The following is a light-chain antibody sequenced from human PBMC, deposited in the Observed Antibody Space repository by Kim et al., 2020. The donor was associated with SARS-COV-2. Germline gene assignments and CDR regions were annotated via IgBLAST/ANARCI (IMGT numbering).Light chain of an antibody. CDR1: QSVSSNY. J-gene: IGKJ2*01. Sequence: YPGDRGSLCCKANQSVSSNYLAWYQQKVGQAPRLLTYAAASRDTGIPDRFSGSESQTDFSLTINGLESEDFAVYYCQQYGRSPGYTFGQGTKLEI. CDR3: QQYGRSPGYT. V-gene: IGKV3-20*01. CDR2: AAA.